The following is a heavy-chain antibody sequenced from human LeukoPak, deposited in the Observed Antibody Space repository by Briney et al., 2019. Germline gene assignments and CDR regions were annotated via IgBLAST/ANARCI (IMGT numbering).Heavy chain of an antibody. J-gene: IGHJ4*02. CDR3: ARFRTLTTHFDY. D-gene: IGHD4-11*01. Sequence: SETLSLTCTVSGGSISSYYWSWIRQPPGKGLEWIGTIYYSGSTYYNPSLKSRVTISVDTSKNQFSLKLSSVTAADTAVYYCARFRTLTTHFDYWGQGTLVTVSS. V-gene: IGHV4-59*04. CDR2: IYYSGST. CDR1: GGSISSYY.